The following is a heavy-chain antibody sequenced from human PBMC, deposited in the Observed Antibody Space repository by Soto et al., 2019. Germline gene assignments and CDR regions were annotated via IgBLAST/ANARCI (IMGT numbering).Heavy chain of an antibody. D-gene: IGHD2-15*01. CDR1: GYSISSGYH. V-gene: IGHV4-38-2*02. CDR2: VHYSGNT. J-gene: IGHJ5*02. CDR3: ARQDRVVAEGRWFDP. Sequence: SETLSLTCTVSGYSISSGYHWAWIRQPPGRGLEWLGSVHYSGNTYYNPSLKSRLTISVDKSKNQFSLNLSSVTAADTAVYYCARQDRVVAEGRWFDPWGQGTLVTVSS.